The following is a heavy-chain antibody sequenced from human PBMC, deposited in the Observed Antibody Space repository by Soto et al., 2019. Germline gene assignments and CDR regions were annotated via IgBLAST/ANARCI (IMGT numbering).Heavy chain of an antibody. CDR1: GYTFTSYY. Sequence: ASVKVSCKASGYTFTSYYMHWVRQAPGQGLEWMGIINPSGGSTSYAQKFQGRVTMTRDTSTSTVYMELSSLRSEDTAVYYCASETNYYDSSGYYQTTDNRYYYYGMDVWGQGTTVTVSS. V-gene: IGHV1-46*01. D-gene: IGHD3-22*01. CDR2: INPSGGST. J-gene: IGHJ6*02. CDR3: ASETNYYDSSGYYQTTDNRYYYYGMDV.